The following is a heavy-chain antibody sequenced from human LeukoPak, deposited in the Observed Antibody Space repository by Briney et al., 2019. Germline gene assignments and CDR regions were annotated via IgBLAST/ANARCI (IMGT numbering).Heavy chain of an antibody. V-gene: IGHV1-18*01. J-gene: IGHJ4*02. CDR3: ARTLWFGELSYNYFDY. CDR2: ISAYNGNT. Sequence: ASVKVSCKASGYTFTSYGISWVRQAPGQGLEWIGWISAYNGNTNYAQKLQGRVTMTTDTSTSTAYMELRSLRSDDTAVYYCARTLWFGELSYNYFDYWGQGTLVTVSS. CDR1: GYTFTSYG. D-gene: IGHD3-10*01.